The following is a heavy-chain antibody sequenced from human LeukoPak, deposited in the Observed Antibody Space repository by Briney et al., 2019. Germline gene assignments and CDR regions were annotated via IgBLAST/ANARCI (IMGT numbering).Heavy chain of an antibody. D-gene: IGHD2-15*01. CDR1: GFSFSSYT. CDR3: ARDGRRRDYCDSGSCYWYFDL. J-gene: IGHJ2*01. Sequence: GGSLRHSCAASGFSFSSYTMNWVRQAPGKGLGWVSSISSSSSYIYYADSLKGRFTISRDNAKNSLYLQMNSLRAEDTAVYYCARDGRRRDYCDSGSCYWYFDLWGRGTLVTVSS. V-gene: IGHV3-21*01. CDR2: ISSSSSYI.